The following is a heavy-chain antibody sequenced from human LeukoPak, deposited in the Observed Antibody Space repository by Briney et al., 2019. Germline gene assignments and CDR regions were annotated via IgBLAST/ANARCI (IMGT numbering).Heavy chain of an antibody. CDR3: ARGYCSSTSCYQDWFDP. J-gene: IGHJ5*02. D-gene: IGHD2-2*01. V-gene: IGHV4-34*01. CDR1: GGSFSGYY. Sequence: SETLSLTCAVYGGSFSGYYWSWIRQPPGKGLEWIGEINHSGSTNYNPSLKSRVTISVDTSKNQFSLKLSSVTAADTAVYYCARGYCSSTSCYQDWFDPGAREPWSPSPQ. CDR2: INHSGST.